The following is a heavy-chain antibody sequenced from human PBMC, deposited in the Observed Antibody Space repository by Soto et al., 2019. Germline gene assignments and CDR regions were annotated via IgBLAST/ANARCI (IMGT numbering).Heavy chain of an antibody. CDR2: INSDGSTI. J-gene: IGHJ3*02. Sequence: PGGSLRLSCAASGFHFGPFLMHWVRQAPGKGLVWVSHINSDGSTIVYADSVKGRFTISRDNAKNTLYLQMNSLRVEDTAVYFCARDRGLPDSFDIWGQGTMVTVSS. CDR1: GFHFGPFL. D-gene: IGHD3-10*01. CDR3: ARDRGLPDSFDI. V-gene: IGHV3-74*01.